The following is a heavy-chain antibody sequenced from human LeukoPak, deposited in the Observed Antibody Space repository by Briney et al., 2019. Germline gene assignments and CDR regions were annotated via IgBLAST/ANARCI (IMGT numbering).Heavy chain of an antibody. D-gene: IGHD2-21*02. CDR2: ISFDGSDK. J-gene: IGHJ4*02. CDR3: ARDWRQIVVVTAIGFDY. V-gene: IGHV3-30*04. Sequence: GGSLRLSCAASGFTFSSYVMHWVRQAPGKGLEWVAVISFDGSDKYYADSVKGRFTISRDNSKNTLYLLMNSLRAEDTAVYYCARDWRQIVVVTAIGFDYWGQGTLVTVSS. CDR1: GFTFSSYV.